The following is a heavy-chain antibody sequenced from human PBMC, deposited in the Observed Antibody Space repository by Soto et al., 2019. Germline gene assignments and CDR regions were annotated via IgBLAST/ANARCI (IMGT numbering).Heavy chain of an antibody. Sequence: QVQLQESGPGLVKPSETLSLTCAVSGASIRSYHWTWIRQPARKGLEWIGRMQHTGNTSCNPSLKSRVAMCVDTSKNQISLKMSSVTAADTAVYFCAKDVSSRRWFDPWGQGILVIVSS. D-gene: IGHD3-16*01. CDR1: GASIRSYH. V-gene: IGHV4-4*07. CDR2: MQHTGNT. CDR3: AKDVSSRRWFDP. J-gene: IGHJ5*02.